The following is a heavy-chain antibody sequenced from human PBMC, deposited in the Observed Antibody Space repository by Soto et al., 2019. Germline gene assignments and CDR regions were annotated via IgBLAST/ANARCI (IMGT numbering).Heavy chain of an antibody. Sequence: EVQLVESGGGLVQPGGSLRLSCAGSGFTFSSFWMSWVRQAPGKGLEWVGNIKHDGTEKSYVDSVKGRFTISRDNAKNSLYLQMNSLRADDTAVYYCAREGTGWLAYWGPGTLAIVSS. V-gene: IGHV3-7*04. CDR2: IKHDGTEK. J-gene: IGHJ4*02. CDR1: GFTFSSFW. D-gene: IGHD6-19*01. CDR3: AREGTGWLAY.